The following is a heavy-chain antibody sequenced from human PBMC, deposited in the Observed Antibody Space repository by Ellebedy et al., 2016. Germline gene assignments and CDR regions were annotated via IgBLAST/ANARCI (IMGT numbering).Heavy chain of an antibody. CDR2: IIPIVGIA. J-gene: IGHJ4*02. D-gene: IGHD5-18*01. V-gene: IGHV1-69*04. CDR3: ARAEDTAMVFDY. CDR1: GGTFSSYA. Sequence: ASVKVSCKASGGTFSSYAISWVRQAPGQGLEWMGRIIPIVGIAIYAQKFQGRVTITADKSTSTAYMELSSLSSEDTGVYYCARAEDTAMVFDYWGQGTLVTVSS.